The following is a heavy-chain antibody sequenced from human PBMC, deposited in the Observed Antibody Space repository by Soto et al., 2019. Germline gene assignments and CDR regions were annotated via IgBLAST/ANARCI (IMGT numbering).Heavy chain of an antibody. D-gene: IGHD4-17*01. V-gene: IGHV3-23*01. CDR3: AKDLGVGAVTQSCFDY. Sequence: GGSLRLSCAASGFTFSSYAMSWVRQAPGKGLEWVSAISGSGGSTYYADSVKGRFTISRDNSKNTLYLQMNSLRAEDTAVYYCAKDLGVGAVTQSCFDYWGQGTLVTVSS. J-gene: IGHJ4*02. CDR2: ISGSGGST. CDR1: GFTFSSYA.